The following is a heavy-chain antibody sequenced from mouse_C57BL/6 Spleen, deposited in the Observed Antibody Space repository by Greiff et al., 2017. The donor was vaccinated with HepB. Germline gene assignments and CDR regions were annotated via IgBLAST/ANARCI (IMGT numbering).Heavy chain of an antibody. V-gene: IGHV1-52*01. D-gene: IGHD4-1*02. CDR2: IDPSDSET. CDR1: GYTFTSYW. CDR3: AMPTGNYYAMDY. Sequence: QVQLQQPGAELVRPGSSVKLSCKASGYTFTSYWMHWVKQRPIQGLEWIGNIDPSDSETHYNQKFKDKATLTVDKSSSTAYMQLSSLTSEDSAVYHCAMPTGNYYAMDYWGQGTSVTVSS. J-gene: IGHJ4*01.